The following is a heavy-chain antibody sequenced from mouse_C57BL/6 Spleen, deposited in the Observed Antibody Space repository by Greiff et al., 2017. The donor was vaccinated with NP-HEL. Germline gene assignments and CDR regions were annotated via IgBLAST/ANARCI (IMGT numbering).Heavy chain of an antibody. CDR3: THYYGSSYGFDV. CDR2: IDPEDGDT. D-gene: IGHD1-1*01. J-gene: IGHJ1*03. V-gene: IGHV14-1*01. Sequence: VQLKESGAELVRPGASVKLSCTASGFNIKDYYMHWVKQRPEQGLEWIGRIDPEDGDTEYAPKFQGKATMTADTSSNTAYLQLSSLTSVDTAVYYCTHYYGSSYGFDVWGTGTTVTVSS. CDR1: GFNIKDYY.